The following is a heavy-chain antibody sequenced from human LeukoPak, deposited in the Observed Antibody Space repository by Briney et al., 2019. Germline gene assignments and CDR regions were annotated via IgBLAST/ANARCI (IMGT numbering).Heavy chain of an antibody. J-gene: IGHJ4*02. CDR1: GYTFTSYG. Sequence: GASVKVSCKASGYTFTSYGISWVRQAPGQGLEWMGWMNPNSGNTGYAQKFQGRVTMTRNTSISTAYMELSSLRSEDTAVYYCARITYGDYSYYFDYWGQGTLVTVSS. V-gene: IGHV1-8*02. CDR3: ARITYGDYSYYFDY. D-gene: IGHD4-17*01. CDR2: MNPNSGNT.